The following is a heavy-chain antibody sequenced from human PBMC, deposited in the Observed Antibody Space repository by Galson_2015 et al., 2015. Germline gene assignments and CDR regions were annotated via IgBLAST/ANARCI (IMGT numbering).Heavy chain of an antibody. CDR1: GYTFIYYG. CDR2: INTNTRNP. D-gene: IGHD1-26*01. Sequence: SVKVSCKASGYTFIYYGIHWVRQAPGQGLEWMGWINTNTRNPTYAQGFTGRFVFPLDTSVGTAYLQISSLEAEDTAVYYCARQGSWARAFDVWGRGTVVTVSS. V-gene: IGHV7-4-1*02. CDR3: ARQGSWARAFDV. J-gene: IGHJ3*01.